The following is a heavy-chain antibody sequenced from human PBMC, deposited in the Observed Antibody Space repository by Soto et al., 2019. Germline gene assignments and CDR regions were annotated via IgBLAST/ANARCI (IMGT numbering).Heavy chain of an antibody. CDR2: IKPDGSER. Sequence: EVQLVESGGGLVQPGGSLRLSCEASGFTFGTYWMTWVRQPPGKGLECVADIKPDGSERYYVDSVKDRFTISRDNAKNSLYLHMNSLRAEDTAVYYCATDPNWEHYWGQGTLVTVSS. V-gene: IGHV3-7*04. J-gene: IGHJ4*02. CDR3: ATDPNWEHY. D-gene: IGHD7-27*01. CDR1: GFTFGTYW.